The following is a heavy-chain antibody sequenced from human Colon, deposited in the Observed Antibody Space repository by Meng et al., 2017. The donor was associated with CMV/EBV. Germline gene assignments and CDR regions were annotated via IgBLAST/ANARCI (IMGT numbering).Heavy chain of an antibody. V-gene: IGHV3-30*02. Sequence: GESLKISCAASGFTFSSYGIHWVRQAPGKGLEWVASIRYDGSNKYYADSVKGRFTISRDNSKNSVYLQMNSLRSDDTAVYYCARDRLGGIDYWGLGTLVTVSS. J-gene: IGHJ4*02. D-gene: IGHD3-16*01. CDR2: IRYDGSNK. CDR3: ARDRLGGIDY. CDR1: GFTFSSYG.